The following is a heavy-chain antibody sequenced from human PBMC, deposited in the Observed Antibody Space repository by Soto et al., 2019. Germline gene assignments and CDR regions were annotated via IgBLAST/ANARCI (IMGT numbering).Heavy chain of an antibody. CDR1: GFTFTSSA. CDR3: AADQTTVVSVRNYYYYGMDV. Sequence: VASVKVSCKASGFTFTSSAVQWVRQARGQRLEWIGWIVVGSGNTNYAQKFQERVTITRDMSTSTAYMELSSLRSEDTAVYYCAADQTTVVSVRNYYYYGMDVWGQGTTVTVSS. V-gene: IGHV1-58*01. D-gene: IGHD4-17*01. J-gene: IGHJ6*02. CDR2: IVVGSGNT.